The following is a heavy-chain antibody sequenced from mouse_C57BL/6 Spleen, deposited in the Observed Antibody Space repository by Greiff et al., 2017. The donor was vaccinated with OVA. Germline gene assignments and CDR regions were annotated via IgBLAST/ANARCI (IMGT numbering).Heavy chain of an antibody. J-gene: IGHJ1*03. Sequence: VQLQQSGPGLVKPSPSLSLTCSVTGYSITSGYYWNWIRQFPGDKLEWMGYIRYDGSNNYNPSLKNRISITRDTSKNQFFLKLNSGTTEDTATCYCARGSIDGYFDVWGTGTTVTVSS. CDR2: IRYDGSN. CDR1: GYSITSGYY. V-gene: IGHV3-6*01. D-gene: IGHD2-10*02. CDR3: ARGSIDGYFDV.